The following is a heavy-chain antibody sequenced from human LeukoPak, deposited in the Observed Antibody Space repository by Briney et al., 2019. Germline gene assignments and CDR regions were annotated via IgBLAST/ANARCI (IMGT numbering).Heavy chain of an antibody. V-gene: IGHV4-34*01. D-gene: IGHD2-2*02. J-gene: IGHJ4*02. Sequence: PSETLSLTCAVYGGSFSGYYCTWIRQPPGKRLKWIGEINHSGSTNYNPSLKSRVTISVDTSKSQFSLKLSSVTAADTAVYYCASVVVVPAAITSVGYFDYWGQGTLVTVSS. CDR2: INHSGST. CDR1: GGSFSGYY. CDR3: ASVVVVPAAITSVGYFDY.